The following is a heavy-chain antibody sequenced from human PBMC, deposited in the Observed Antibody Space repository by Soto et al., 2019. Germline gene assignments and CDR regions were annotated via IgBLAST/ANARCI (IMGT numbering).Heavy chain of an antibody. CDR2: IYYSGST. V-gene: IGHV4-59*08. CDR1: GGSISSYY. Sequence: QVQLQESGPGLVKPSETLSLTCTVSGGSISSYYWSWIRQPPGKGLEWIGYIYYSGSTNYNPSLKSRVTKSVDTSKNQCALKLSSVTAADTAVYYCARHRVSGYDSLPFDPWGQGPLVTVSS. J-gene: IGHJ5*02. D-gene: IGHD5-12*01. CDR3: ARHRVSGYDSLPFDP.